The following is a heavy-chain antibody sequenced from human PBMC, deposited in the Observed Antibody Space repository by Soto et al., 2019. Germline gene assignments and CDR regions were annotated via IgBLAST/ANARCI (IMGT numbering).Heavy chain of an antibody. Sequence: QITLKESGPTLVKPTQTLTLTCTFSGFSLSTSGVGVGWIRQPPGKALEWLALIYWNDDKRYSPSLKSRLTITKDTSKNQVVLTMTNMDPVDTATYYCAHSPSSCSDSYSPVWGQGTTVTVSS. CDR2: IYWNDDK. V-gene: IGHV2-5*01. J-gene: IGHJ6*02. CDR1: GFSLSTSGVG. D-gene: IGHD3-10*02. CDR3: AHSPSSCSDSYSPV.